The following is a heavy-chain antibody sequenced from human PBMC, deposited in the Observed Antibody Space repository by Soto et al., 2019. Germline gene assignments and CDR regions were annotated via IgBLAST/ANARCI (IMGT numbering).Heavy chain of an antibody. V-gene: IGHV3-66*01. Sequence: PGGSLRLSCAASGFTVSSTYMSWVRQAPGKGLEWVSVIERDGSTNYADSVKGRFTISRDTSKNTLYLEMNDLRADDTVVYYCARDSSAWYSPYSWGQGTLVTVSS. D-gene: IGHD6-19*01. CDR1: GFTVSSTY. CDR2: IERDGST. CDR3: ARDSSAWYSPYS. J-gene: IGHJ4*02.